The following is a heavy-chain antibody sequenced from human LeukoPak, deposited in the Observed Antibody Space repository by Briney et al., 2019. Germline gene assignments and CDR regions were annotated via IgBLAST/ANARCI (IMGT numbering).Heavy chain of an antibody. J-gene: IGHJ4*02. V-gene: IGHV1-69*04. D-gene: IGHD2-8*01. CDR3: AREDCTNGVCYRDY. CDR2: IIPILGIA. CDR1: GGTFSSYA. Sequence: VASVKVSCKASGGTFSSYAISWVRQAPGQGLEWMGRIIPILGIANYAQKFQGRVTITADKSTSTAYMGLSSLRSEDTAVYYCAREDCTNGVCYRDYWGQGTLVTVSS.